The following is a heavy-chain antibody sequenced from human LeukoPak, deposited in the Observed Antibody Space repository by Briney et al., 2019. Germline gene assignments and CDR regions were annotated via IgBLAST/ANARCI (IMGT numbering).Heavy chain of an antibody. D-gene: IGHD4-17*01. Sequence: PGGSLRLSCAASGSTFSSFWMHWVRQAPGKGLVWVSGINSDGSTTSYADSVKGRFTISRDNAKNTLYLQMNSLRAEDTAVYYCARGGYGAHMGWGQGTLVTVSS. V-gene: IGHV3-74*01. CDR3: ARGGYGAHMG. J-gene: IGHJ4*02. CDR1: GSTFSSFW. CDR2: INSDGSTT.